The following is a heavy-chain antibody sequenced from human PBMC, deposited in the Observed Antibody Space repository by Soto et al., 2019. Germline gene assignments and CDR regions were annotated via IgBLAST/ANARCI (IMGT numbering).Heavy chain of an antibody. V-gene: IGHV3-21*01. Sequence: GGSLRLSCAASGFTFSSYSMNWVRQAPGKGLEWVSSISSSSSYIYYADSVKGRFTISRDNAKNSLYLQMNSLRAEDTAVYYCARVGAARAFDIWGKGTMVTVSS. CDR3: ARVGAARAFDI. CDR2: ISSSSSYI. D-gene: IGHD6-6*01. CDR1: GFTFSSYS. J-gene: IGHJ3*02.